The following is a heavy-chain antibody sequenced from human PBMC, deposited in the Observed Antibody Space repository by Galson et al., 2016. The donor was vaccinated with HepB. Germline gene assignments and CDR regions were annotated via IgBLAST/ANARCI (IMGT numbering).Heavy chain of an antibody. D-gene: IGHD6-13*01. Sequence: ETLSLTCTVSGGSISSSTYYWGWIRQPPGKGLEWIGSIYYSGSTYYNPSLKSRVTISVDTSKNQFSLKLSSVTAADTAVYYCARRAAAGNFDSWGQGTLVTVSS. CDR1: GGSISSSTYY. V-gene: IGHV4-39*07. CDR3: ARRAAAGNFDS. CDR2: IYYSGST. J-gene: IGHJ4*02.